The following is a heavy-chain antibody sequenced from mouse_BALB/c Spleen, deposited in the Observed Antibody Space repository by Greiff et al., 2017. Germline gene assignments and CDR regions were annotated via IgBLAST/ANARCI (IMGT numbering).Heavy chain of an antibody. V-gene: IGHV8-8*01. Sequence: QVTLKESGPGILQPSQTLSLTCSFSGFSLSTSGMGVGWIRQPSGKGLEWLAHSWWDDDKRYNPALKRRLTISKDTSSNQVLLKIASVDNADTATYDCARMPRRGYFDYWGQGTTLTVSS. CDR2: SWWDDDK. D-gene: IGHD1-2*01. J-gene: IGHJ2*01. CDR1: GFSLSTSGMG. CDR3: ARMPRRGYFDY.